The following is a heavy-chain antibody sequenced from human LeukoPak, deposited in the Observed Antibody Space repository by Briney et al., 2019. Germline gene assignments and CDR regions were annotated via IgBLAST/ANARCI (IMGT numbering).Heavy chain of an antibody. CDR3: AREGPYYDILTGYLPNPYYYYYYGMDV. D-gene: IGHD3-9*01. V-gene: IGHV1-18*01. Sequence: ASVKVSRKASGYTFTSYGISWVRQAPGQGLEWMGWISAYNGNTNYAQKLQGRVTMTTDTSTSTAYMELRSLRSDDTAVYYCAREGPYYDILTGYLPNPYYYYYYGMDVWGQGTTVTVSS. CDR1: GYTFTSYG. CDR2: ISAYNGNT. J-gene: IGHJ6*02.